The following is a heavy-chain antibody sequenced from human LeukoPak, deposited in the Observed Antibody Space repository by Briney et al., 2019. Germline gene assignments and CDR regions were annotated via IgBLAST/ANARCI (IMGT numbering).Heavy chain of an antibody. V-gene: IGHV3-53*01. J-gene: IGHJ4*02. Sequence: GGSLRLSCAASGFTVSNMYMSWVRQAPGKGLEWVSVIYSGGSTHYADSVKGRFTISRDNSKNTLYLQMNSLRAEDTAVYYCAKSSAYYYGSGSYPDYWGQGTLVTVSS. CDR2: IYSGGST. CDR1: GFTVSNMY. D-gene: IGHD3-10*01. CDR3: AKSSAYYYGSGSYPDY.